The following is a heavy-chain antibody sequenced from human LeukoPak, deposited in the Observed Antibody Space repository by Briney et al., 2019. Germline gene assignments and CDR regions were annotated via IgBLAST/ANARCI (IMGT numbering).Heavy chain of an antibody. J-gene: IGHJ4*02. Sequence: SETLSLTCAVYGDFTSGYYLSWIRQPPGKGLEWMGEISHSGSTNYSPSLESRVTMSVDAPKNQISLKLHSLTAADTAVYYCARGYGYVWGRDGYWSQGTLVTVSS. CDR1: GDFTSGYY. V-gene: IGHV4-34*01. CDR3: ARGYGYVWGRDGY. CDR2: ISHSGST. D-gene: IGHD3-16*01.